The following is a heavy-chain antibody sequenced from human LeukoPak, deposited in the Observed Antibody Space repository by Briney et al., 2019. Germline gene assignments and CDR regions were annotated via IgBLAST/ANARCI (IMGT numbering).Heavy chain of an antibody. Sequence: PGGSLRLSCAASGFTFSSYSMNWVRQAPGKGLEWVSYISSSSTIYYADSVKGRFTISRDNAKNSLYLQMNSLRDEDTAVYYCARTEYSGSYYDYWGQGTLVTVSS. D-gene: IGHD1-26*01. CDR2: ISSSSTI. CDR1: GFTFSSYS. CDR3: ARTEYSGSYYDY. V-gene: IGHV3-48*02. J-gene: IGHJ4*02.